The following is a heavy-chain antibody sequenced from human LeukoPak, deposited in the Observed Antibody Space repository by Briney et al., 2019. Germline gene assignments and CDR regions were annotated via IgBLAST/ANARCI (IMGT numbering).Heavy chain of an antibody. Sequence: SETLSLTCAVYGGSFSGYYWSWLRQPPGKGLEWIGEINHSGSTNYNPSLKSRVTISVDTSKNQFSLKLSSVTAADTAVYYCASDQRIAAAGSSRSPWGQGTLVTVSS. CDR2: INHSGST. V-gene: IGHV4-34*01. D-gene: IGHD6-13*01. CDR1: GGSFSGYY. CDR3: ASDQRIAAAGSSRSP. J-gene: IGHJ5*02.